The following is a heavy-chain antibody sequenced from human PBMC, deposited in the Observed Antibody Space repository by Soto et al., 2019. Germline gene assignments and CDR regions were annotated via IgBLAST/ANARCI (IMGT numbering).Heavy chain of an antibody. D-gene: IGHD6-19*01. J-gene: IGHJ4*02. CDR3: ARSVEWLASFDY. Sequence: QVQLVQPGAEVKKPGASVKVSCKASGYTFTSYDINWVRQATGQGLEWMGWMNPNSGNTGYAQKFQGRVTMTRNTSISTAYMELSSLRPEDTAVYYCARSVEWLASFDYWGQGTLVTVSS. CDR2: MNPNSGNT. CDR1: GYTFTSYD. V-gene: IGHV1-8*01.